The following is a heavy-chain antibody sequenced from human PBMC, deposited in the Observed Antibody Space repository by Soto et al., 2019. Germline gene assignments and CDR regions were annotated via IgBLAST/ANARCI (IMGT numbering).Heavy chain of an antibody. CDR2: IYYSGST. CDR3: ARGGITIFGVGTYGMDV. V-gene: IGHV4-30-4*01. J-gene: IGHJ6*02. Sequence: SETLSLTCTVSGGSISSGDYYWSWIRQPPGKGLEWIGYIYYSGSTYYNPSLKSRVTISVDTSKNQFSLKLSSVTAADTAVYYCARGGITIFGVGTYGMDVWGQGTTVTVSS. D-gene: IGHD3-3*01. CDR1: GGSISSGDYY.